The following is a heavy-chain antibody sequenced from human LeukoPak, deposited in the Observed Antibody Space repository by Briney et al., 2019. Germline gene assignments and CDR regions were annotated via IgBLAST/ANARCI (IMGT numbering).Heavy chain of an antibody. D-gene: IGHD6-25*01. CDR1: GFTFSSYG. Sequence: GGSLRLSCAASGFTFSSYGMHWVRQAPGKGLEWVALIRYDGSNKYYADSVKGRFTISRDNSKNTLYLQMNSLRAEDTAVYYCAKDRKAATQLIDYWGQGTLVTVSS. CDR3: AKDRKAATQLIDY. CDR2: IRYDGSNK. V-gene: IGHV3-30*02. J-gene: IGHJ4*02.